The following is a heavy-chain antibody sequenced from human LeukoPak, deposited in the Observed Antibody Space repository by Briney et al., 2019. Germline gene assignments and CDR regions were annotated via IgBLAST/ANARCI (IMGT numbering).Heavy chain of an antibody. CDR2: IRGTGVST. D-gene: IGHD3-16*01. J-gene: IGHJ4*02. Sequence: GGSLRLSCAASGFTFSSYAVSWVRQAPGKGLEWISSIRGTGVSTYSADSVKGRFTISRDNSKNTLYLQMNSLRAEDTAVYYCAKGEAWGEAHGLVDYWGQGTLVTVSS. CDR1: GFTFSSYA. CDR3: AKGEAWGEAHGLVDY. V-gene: IGHV3-23*01.